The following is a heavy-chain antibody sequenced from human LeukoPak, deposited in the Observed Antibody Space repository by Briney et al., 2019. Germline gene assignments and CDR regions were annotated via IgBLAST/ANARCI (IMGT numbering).Heavy chain of an antibody. J-gene: IGHJ4*02. CDR1: GFTFDDYA. D-gene: IGHD2-15*01. Sequence: GGSLRLSCAASGFTFDDYAMHWVRQAPGKGLEWVSAISGSGDSTYYADSVKGRFTISRDNSKNTLYLQMNSLRVEDTAVYYCAKDSDDGSIVVVVTYFNHWGQGTLVTVSS. CDR3: AKDSDDGSIVVVVTYFNH. V-gene: IGHV3-23*01. CDR2: ISGSGDST.